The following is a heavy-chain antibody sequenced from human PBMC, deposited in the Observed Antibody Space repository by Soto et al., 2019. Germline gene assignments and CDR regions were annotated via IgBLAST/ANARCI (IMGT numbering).Heavy chain of an antibody. CDR1: GFTFSSYA. D-gene: IGHD5-12*01. J-gene: IGHJ6*02. Sequence: GGSLRLSCAASGFTFSSYAMHWVRQAPGKGLEWVAVISYDGSNKYYADSVKGRFTISRDNSKNTLYLQMNSLRAEDTAVYYCARDRAGCYDSLWYYYYGMDVWGQGTTVTVSS. V-gene: IGHV3-30-3*01. CDR3: ARDRAGCYDSLWYYYYGMDV. CDR2: ISYDGSNK.